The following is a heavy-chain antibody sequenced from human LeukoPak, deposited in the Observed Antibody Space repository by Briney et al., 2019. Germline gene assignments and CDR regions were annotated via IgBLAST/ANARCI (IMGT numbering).Heavy chain of an antibody. CDR3: AREDKGVVAARALNWFDP. J-gene: IGHJ5*02. CDR2: IWYDGSNK. V-gene: IGHV3-33*01. D-gene: IGHD2-15*01. Sequence: PGGSLRLSCAASGFTFSSYGMHWVRQAPGKGLEWVAVIWYDGSNKYYADSVKGRFTISRDNSKNTLYLQMNSLRAEDTAVYYCAREDKGVVAARALNWFDPWGQGTLVTVSS. CDR1: GFTFSSYG.